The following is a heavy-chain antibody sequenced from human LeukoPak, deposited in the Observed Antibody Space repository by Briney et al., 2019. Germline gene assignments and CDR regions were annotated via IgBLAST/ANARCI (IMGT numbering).Heavy chain of an antibody. J-gene: IGHJ1*01. D-gene: IGHD6-13*01. Sequence: GASVKVSCKASGGTFSSYAISWVRQAPGQGLEWMGRIIPILGIANYAQKFQGRVTITADKSTSTAYMELSSLRSEDTAVYYCARAPGYSSSLRYFQHRGQGTLVTVSS. CDR1: GGTFSSYA. V-gene: IGHV1-69*04. CDR3: ARAPGYSSSLRYFQH. CDR2: IIPILGIA.